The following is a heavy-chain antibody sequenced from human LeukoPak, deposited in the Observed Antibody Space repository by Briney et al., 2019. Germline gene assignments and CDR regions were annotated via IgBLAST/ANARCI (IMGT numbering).Heavy chain of an antibody. CDR1: GGSISSGSYY. CDR2: IYTSGST. CDR3: ARDGPSAGGIFGVVGNWFDP. J-gene: IGHJ5*02. V-gene: IGHV4-61*02. D-gene: IGHD3-3*01. Sequence: MSSQTLSLTCTVSGGSISSGSYYWSWIRQPAGKGLEWIGRIYTSGSTNYNPSLKSRVTISIDTSKNQFSLRLSSVTAADTAVYYCARDGPSAGGIFGVVGNWFDPWGQGTLVTVSS.